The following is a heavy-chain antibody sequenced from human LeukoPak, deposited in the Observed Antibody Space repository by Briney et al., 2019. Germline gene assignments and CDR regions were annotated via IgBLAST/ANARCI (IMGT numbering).Heavy chain of an antibody. CDR3: ARDGDSSSWSRGGVNFDY. CDR1: GFTVSSNY. CDR2: IYSGGNT. J-gene: IGHJ4*02. D-gene: IGHD6-13*01. V-gene: IGHV3-66*01. Sequence: PGGSLRLSCAASGFTVSSNYMSWVRQAPGKGLEWVSVIYSGGNTYYADSVKGRFTISRDSSKNTLYLQMNSLRAEDTAVYYCARDGDSSSWSRGGVNFDYWGQGTLVTVSS.